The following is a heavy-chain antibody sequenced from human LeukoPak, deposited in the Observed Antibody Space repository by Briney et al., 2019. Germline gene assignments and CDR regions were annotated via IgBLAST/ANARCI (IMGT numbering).Heavy chain of an antibody. D-gene: IGHD3-16*02. V-gene: IGHV3-74*01. J-gene: IGHJ4*02. CDR1: GFTFGSPW. Sequence: PGGSLRLSCAASGFTFGSPWMHWVRQAPGKGLVWVSRINSDGSAAAYADSVKGRFTISRDNAENTLYLQMNSLRAEDTAVYYCARGTAGYHSSYFDYWGQGTLVTVFS. CDR3: ARGTAGYHSSYFDY. CDR2: INSDGSAA.